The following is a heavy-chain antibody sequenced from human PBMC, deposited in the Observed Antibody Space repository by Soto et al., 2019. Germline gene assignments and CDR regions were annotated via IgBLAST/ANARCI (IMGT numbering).Heavy chain of an antibody. D-gene: IGHD2-15*01. CDR2: LYLGGAP. CDR1: DASITNFF. J-gene: IGHJ4*01. V-gene: IGHV4-4*07. Sequence: QVQIQESGPGLVTPSDTLSLTCTVSDASITNFFWNWVRQPAGGPLEWIGRLYLGGAPTYNPSLRSRLFISADTSKNQVSLKLTSVIAADTAVYYCAADSGRVGRAFDYWGHGALATVSS. CDR3: AADSGRVGRAFDY.